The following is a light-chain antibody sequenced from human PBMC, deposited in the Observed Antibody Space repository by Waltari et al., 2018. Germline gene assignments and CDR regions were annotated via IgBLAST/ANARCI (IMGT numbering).Light chain of an antibody. V-gene: IGLV2-14*03. J-gene: IGLJ2*01. CDR2: DVS. CDR1: SGDVGGYKY. Sequence: QSALTQPASVSGSPGQSITIPCPGTSGDVGGYKYVSWYKQHPGKAPKLMIYDVSNRPSGVSDRFSGSKSGNTASLTISGLQAEDEADYYCSSYTSSSTLAFGGGTKLTVL. CDR3: SSYTSSSTLA.